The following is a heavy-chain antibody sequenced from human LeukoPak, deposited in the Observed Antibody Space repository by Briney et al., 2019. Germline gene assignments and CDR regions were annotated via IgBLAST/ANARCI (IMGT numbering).Heavy chain of an antibody. D-gene: IGHD6-13*01. CDR2: ISGSGGST. CDR3: AKDLRQPAAGTRQGAFDI. CDR1: GFTFGSYA. V-gene: IGHV3-23*01. Sequence: GGSLRLSRSASGFTFGSYAMSWVREAPGEGLEWVSAISGSGGSTYYADSVKGRFTISRDNSKNTLYLQMNRLRAEDTAVYYCAKDLRQPAAGTRQGAFDIWGQGTMVTVSS. J-gene: IGHJ3*02.